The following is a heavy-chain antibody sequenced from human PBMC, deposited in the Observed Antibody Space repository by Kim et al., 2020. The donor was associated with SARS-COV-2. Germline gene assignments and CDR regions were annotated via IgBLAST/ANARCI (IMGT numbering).Heavy chain of an antibody. Sequence: GESLKISCRGCGHSFTTYWIGWVRQMPGKGLEWMGIIYPGDSDIRYSPSFQGLVTISVDKSISTAYLQWGSLEASATAMYYCAYCIGARGHYYFDHWGQG. V-gene: IGHV5-51*01. CDR3: AYCIGARGHYYFDH. J-gene: IGHJ4*02. D-gene: IGHD2-21*01. CDR1: GHSFTTYW. CDR2: IYPGDSDI.